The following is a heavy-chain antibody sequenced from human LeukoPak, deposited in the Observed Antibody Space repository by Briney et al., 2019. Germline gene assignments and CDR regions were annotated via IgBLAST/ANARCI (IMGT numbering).Heavy chain of an antibody. Sequence: PSETLSLTCTVSGGSISSGGYYWSWIRQPAGKGLEWIGRIYTSGSTNYNPSLKSRVTMSVDTSKNQFSLQLSSVTAADTAVYYCRGVRFGELSDYWGQGTLVTVSS. CDR1: GGSISSGGYY. CDR2: IYTSGST. CDR3: RGVRFGELSDY. D-gene: IGHD3-10*01. J-gene: IGHJ4*02. V-gene: IGHV4-61*02.